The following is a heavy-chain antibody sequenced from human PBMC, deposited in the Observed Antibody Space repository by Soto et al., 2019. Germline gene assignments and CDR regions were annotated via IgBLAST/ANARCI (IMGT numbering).Heavy chain of an antibody. CDR2: ISGSGDDT. V-gene: IGHV3-23*01. J-gene: IGHJ4*02. CDR1: GFPFNTYA. CDR3: AKDLSYYYDSSGYFDY. D-gene: IGHD3-22*01. Sequence: PGGSLRLSCAASGFPFNTYAMNWVRQAPGKGLEWVSVISGSGDDTYYADTVKGRFTISRDNSKNTLYLQMNSLRAEDTAVYYCAKDLSYYYDSSGYFDYWGQGTLVTVSS.